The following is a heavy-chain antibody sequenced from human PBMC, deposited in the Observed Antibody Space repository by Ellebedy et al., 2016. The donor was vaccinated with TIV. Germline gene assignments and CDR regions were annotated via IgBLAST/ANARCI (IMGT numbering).Heavy chain of an antibody. V-gene: IGHV3-7*01. J-gene: IGHJ6*02. CDR3: ARDARDTYYYYGMDV. Sequence: GESLKISCASSGFTFSSYWMSWGRQASGKGLEWVANIKQDGSEKYSVDSVKGRFTISRDNAKNSLYLQMNSLRAEDTAVYYCARDARDTYYYYGMDVWGQGTTVTVSS. CDR2: IKQDGSEK. CDR1: GFTFSSYW. D-gene: IGHD5-18*01.